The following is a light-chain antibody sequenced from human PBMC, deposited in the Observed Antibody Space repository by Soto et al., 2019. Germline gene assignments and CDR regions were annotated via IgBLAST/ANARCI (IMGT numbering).Light chain of an antibody. Sequence: QSVLTQAPSVSGAPGQRVTISCTGSSSNIGAYYDVHWYQQLPGTAPKLLIYGNSNRPSGVPDRFSGSTSGNSAFLAITGLLAEDEADYYCQSYDTSLSVVFGGGTKLTVL. J-gene: IGLJ2*01. CDR2: GNS. CDR1: SSNIGAYYD. CDR3: QSYDTSLSVV. V-gene: IGLV1-40*01.